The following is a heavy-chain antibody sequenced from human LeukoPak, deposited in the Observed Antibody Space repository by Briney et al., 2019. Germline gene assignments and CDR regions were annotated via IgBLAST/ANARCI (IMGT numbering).Heavy chain of an antibody. CDR1: GGSISSYY. D-gene: IGHD3-9*01. CDR3: ARAPRNYDILTGYYIDKIDY. CDR2: IYYSGST. J-gene: IGHJ4*02. Sequence: SETLSLTCTVSGGSISSYYWSWIRQPPGKGLEWIGYIYYSGSTNYNPSPKSRVTISVDTSKNQFSLKLSFVTAADTAVYYCARAPRNYDILTGYYIDKIDYWGQGTLVTVSS. V-gene: IGHV4-59*01.